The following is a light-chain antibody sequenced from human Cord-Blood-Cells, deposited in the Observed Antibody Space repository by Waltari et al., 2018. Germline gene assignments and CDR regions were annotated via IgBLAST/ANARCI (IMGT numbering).Light chain of an antibody. J-gene: IGLJ2*01. Sequence: QSALTHPASVSGSPGQSITIPCTGTSSDVGSYNLFSWYQQHHGKAPKLMIYEGSKRPSGVSNRFSGSKSGNTASLTISGLQAEDEADYYCCSYAGSSTVVFGGGTKLTVL. V-gene: IGLV2-23*01. CDR1: SSDVGSYNL. CDR2: EGS. CDR3: CSYAGSSTVV.